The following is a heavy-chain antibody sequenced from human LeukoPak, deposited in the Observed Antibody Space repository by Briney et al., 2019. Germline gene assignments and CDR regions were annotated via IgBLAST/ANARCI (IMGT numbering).Heavy chain of an antibody. D-gene: IGHD3-3*01. CDR1: GGSISRNNYY. J-gene: IGHJ4*02. CDR2: IYYSGST. CDR3: ARSGYDFWSGYYYNY. V-gene: IGHV4-39*01. Sequence: PSETLSLTCTVSGGSISRNNYYWDWIRQPPGKGLEYIGSIYYSGSTYYTPSLKSRVTISVDTSKNQFSLKLSSVTAADTAVYYCARSGYDFWSGYYYNYWGQGTLVTVSS.